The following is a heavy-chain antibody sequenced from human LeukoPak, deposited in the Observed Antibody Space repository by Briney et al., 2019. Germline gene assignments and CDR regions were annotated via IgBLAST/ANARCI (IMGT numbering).Heavy chain of an antibody. CDR2: ISGSGGST. CDR3: AKDQVIVVVATNDDAFDF. Sequence: PGGSLRLSCAASGFTFSSYAMSWVRQAPGKGLEWVSAISGSGGSTYYADSVKGRFTISRDNSKNTLYLQMNSLRAEDTAVYYCAKDQVIVVVATNDDAFDFWGQGTMVTVSS. J-gene: IGHJ3*01. D-gene: IGHD3-22*01. V-gene: IGHV3-23*01. CDR1: GFTFSSYA.